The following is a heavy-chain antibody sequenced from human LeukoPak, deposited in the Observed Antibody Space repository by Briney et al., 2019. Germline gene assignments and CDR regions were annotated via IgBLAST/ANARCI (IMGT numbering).Heavy chain of an antibody. CDR1: GGTFSSYA. CDR3: ARSADYYDSSGYMAFYY. D-gene: IGHD3-22*01. V-gene: IGHV1-69*13. CDR2: IIPIFGTA. J-gene: IGHJ4*02. Sequence: SVKVSCKASGGTFSSYAISWVRRAPGQGLEWMGGIIPIFGTANYAQKFQGRVTITADESTSTAYMELSSLRSEDTAVYYCARSADYYDSSGYMAFYYWGQGTLVTVSS.